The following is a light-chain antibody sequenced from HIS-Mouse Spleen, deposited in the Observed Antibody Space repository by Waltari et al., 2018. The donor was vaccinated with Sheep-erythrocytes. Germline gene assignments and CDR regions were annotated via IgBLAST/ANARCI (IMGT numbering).Light chain of an antibody. J-gene: IGLJ3*02. Sequence: QSALTQPASVSGSPGQSITISCTGTSGDVGSYNLFSWYQQHPGKAPKLMIYEGSKRPSGVSNRFSGSKSGNTASLTISGLQAEDEADYYCCSYAGSSTPWVFGGGTKLTVL. V-gene: IGLV2-23*01. CDR2: EGS. CDR3: CSYAGSSTPWV. CDR1: SGDVGSYNL.